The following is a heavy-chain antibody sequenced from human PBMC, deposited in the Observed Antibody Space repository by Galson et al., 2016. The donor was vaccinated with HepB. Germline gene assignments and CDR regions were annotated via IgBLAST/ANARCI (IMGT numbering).Heavy chain of an antibody. J-gene: IGHJ4*02. CDR1: GFTFSDYA. V-gene: IGHV3-48*04. Sequence: SLRLSCAASGFTFSDYAMNWVRQAPGKGLEWISYISSSSDTTLYADSVKGRFTISRDNAKNSLHLQMNSLRAEDTAVYYCAYAYSPGSRYVHWGQGTLVTVSA. D-gene: IGHD5-18*01. CDR2: ISSSSDTT. CDR3: AYAYSPGSRYVH.